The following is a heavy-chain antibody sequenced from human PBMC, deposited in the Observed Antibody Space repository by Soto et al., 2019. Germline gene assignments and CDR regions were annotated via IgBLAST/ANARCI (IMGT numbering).Heavy chain of an antibody. CDR2: INAGNGNT. CDR3: AREDYGKLSAFDI. V-gene: IGHV1-3*01. J-gene: IGHJ3*02. D-gene: IGHD4-17*01. Sequence: QVQLVQSGAEVKKPGASVKVSCKASGYTFTSYAMHWVRQAPGQRLEWMGWINAGNGNTKYSQKFQGRVTITRDTSASTAYMELSSLRSEDTAVYYGAREDYGKLSAFDIWSQGTMVTVSS. CDR1: GYTFTSYA.